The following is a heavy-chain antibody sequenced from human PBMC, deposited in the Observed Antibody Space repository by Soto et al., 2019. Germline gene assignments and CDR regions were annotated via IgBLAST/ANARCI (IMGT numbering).Heavy chain of an antibody. CDR2: IIPIFGTA. CDR3: AREARGYYDSSCYPSGAFDI. Sequence: QVQLVQSGAEVKKPGSSVKVSCKASGGTFSSYAISWVRQAPGQGLEWMGGIIPIFGTATYAQKFQGRVTITADESTSTAYMELSSMRSEDTAVYYCAREARGYYDSSCYPSGAFDIWGQGTMVTVSS. CDR1: GGTFSSYA. V-gene: IGHV1-69*01. J-gene: IGHJ3*02. D-gene: IGHD3-22*01.